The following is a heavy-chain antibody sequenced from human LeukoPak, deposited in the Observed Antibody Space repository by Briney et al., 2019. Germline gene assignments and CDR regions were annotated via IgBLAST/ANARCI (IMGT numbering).Heavy chain of an antibody. J-gene: IGHJ4*02. Sequence: SETLSLTCTVSGGSISSYYWSWIRQPPGKGLEWIGYIYYSGSTNYNPSLKSRVTISVDTSKNQFSLKLSSVTAADTAVYYCARDREWELGAFGYWGQGTLVTVSS. V-gene: IGHV4-59*01. CDR3: ARDREWELGAFGY. CDR1: GGSISSYY. CDR2: IYYSGST. D-gene: IGHD1-26*01.